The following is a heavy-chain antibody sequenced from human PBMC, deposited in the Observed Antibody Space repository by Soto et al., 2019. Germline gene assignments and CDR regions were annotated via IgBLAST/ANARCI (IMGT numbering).Heavy chain of an antibody. Sequence: EVQLVESGGDLVQPGGSLRLSCAASGFSFSAYYMDWVRQAPGKGLEWVGLIRNKAESYTTEYAASVRGRFTISRDDSKNLVFLQMNSLTPEDTAVYYCCDCGHTTLDCWGRGTLVTVSS. V-gene: IGHV3-72*01. D-gene: IGHD2-21*01. CDR1: GFSFSAYY. CDR2: IRNKAESYTT. J-gene: IGHJ4*02. CDR3: CDCGHTTLDC.